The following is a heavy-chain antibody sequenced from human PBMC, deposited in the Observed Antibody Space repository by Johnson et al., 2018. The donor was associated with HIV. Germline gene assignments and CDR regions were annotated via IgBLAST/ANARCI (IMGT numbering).Heavy chain of an antibody. J-gene: IGHJ3*02. D-gene: IGHD3-22*01. V-gene: IGHV3-30-3*01. Sequence: QVQLVESGGGLVQPGGSLRLSCAASGFTLSSYAMHWVRQAPGKGLEWVAVISYDGSNKYYADSVKGRFTISRDNSKNTLYLQMNSLRAEDTAVYYCAREGDSSGMVFLDAFDIWGQGTMVTVSS. CDR3: AREGDSSGMVFLDAFDI. CDR2: ISYDGSNK. CDR1: GFTLSSYA.